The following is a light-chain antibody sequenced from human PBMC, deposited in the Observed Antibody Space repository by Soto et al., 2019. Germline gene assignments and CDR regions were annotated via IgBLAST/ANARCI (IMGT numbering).Light chain of an antibody. V-gene: IGKV3D-20*02. CDR1: QSVTSRY. CDR2: GAS. Sequence: ENVLTQSPGTLSLSPGERATLSCRASQSVTSRYLAWYQQKPGQAPRLLIYGASTRATGIPARFSGSGSGTDFTLTISSLEPEDFAVYYCQQRSNLITFGQGTRLEIK. CDR3: QQRSNLIT. J-gene: IGKJ5*01.